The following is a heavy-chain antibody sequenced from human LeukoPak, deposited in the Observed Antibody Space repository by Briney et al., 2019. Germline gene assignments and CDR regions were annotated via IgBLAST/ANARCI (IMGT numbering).Heavy chain of an antibody. J-gene: IGHJ4*02. D-gene: IGHD2-2*01. CDR1: GGSFSGYY. Sequence: SETLSLTCAVYGGSFSGYYWSWIRQPPGKGLEWIGEINHSGSTNYNPSLKSRVTISVDTSKNQFSLKLSSVTAADTAVYYCARSVVVPPAHKKYYDYWGQGTLVTVSS. CDR3: ARSVVVPPAHKKYYDY. CDR2: INHSGST. V-gene: IGHV4-34*01.